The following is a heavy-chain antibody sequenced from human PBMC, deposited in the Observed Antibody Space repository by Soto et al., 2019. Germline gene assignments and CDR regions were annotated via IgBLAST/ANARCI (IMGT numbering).Heavy chain of an antibody. CDR2: INPNSGGT. J-gene: IGHJ6*02. D-gene: IGHD2-21*02. CDR1: GYTFTGYY. Sequence: QVQLVQSGAEVKKPGASVKVSCKASGYTFTGYYMHWVRQAPGQGLEWMGWINPNSGGTNYAQKFQGWVTMTRDTSISTAYMELSRLRSDDTAVYYCARDSLVVTPYYYYYGMDAWGQGTTVTVSS. V-gene: IGHV1-2*04. CDR3: ARDSLVVTPYYYYYGMDA.